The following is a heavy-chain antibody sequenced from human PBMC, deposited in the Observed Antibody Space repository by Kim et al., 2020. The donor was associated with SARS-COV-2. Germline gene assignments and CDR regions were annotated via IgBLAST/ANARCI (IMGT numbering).Heavy chain of an antibody. CDR3: ARDQTSVD. V-gene: IGHV1-18*04. D-gene: IGHD2-2*01. CDR1: GYTFTSYY. Sequence: ASVKVSCKASGYTFTSYYIHWVRQAPGQGLEWMGRINAYRGNTSNAQKFQGRVTMTTDTSTNTPYLELRSLRSDDTAVYYCARDQTSVD. CDR2: INAYRGNT. J-gene: IGHJ3*02.